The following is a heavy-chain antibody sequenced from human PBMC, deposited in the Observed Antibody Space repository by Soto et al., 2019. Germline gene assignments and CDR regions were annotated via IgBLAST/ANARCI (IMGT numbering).Heavy chain of an antibody. Sequence: QVQLQESGPGLVRPSETLSLTCTVSSDSISSYYWIWIRQSPGKGLEWIGYTDYSGYTNYNPSRKSRVTRSGHTSQNQFSLRLSSVTAADTAVYYCARAVGGPLYDLDYWGQRTLVTVSS. D-gene: IGHD6-19*01. CDR1: SDSISSYY. CDR3: ARAVGGPLYDLDY. J-gene: IGHJ4*02. V-gene: IGHV4-59*08. CDR2: TDYSGYT.